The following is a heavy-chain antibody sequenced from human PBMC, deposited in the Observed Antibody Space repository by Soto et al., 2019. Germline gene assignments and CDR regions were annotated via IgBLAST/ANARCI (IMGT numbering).Heavy chain of an antibody. CDR2: VYYRGRS. Sequence: SETLPLTCTVSGGSVTNGSHYWGWIRQSPGKGLEWIGSVYYRGRSYSKSSVKSRVTISVDTSKNRFSLSLNSVTASDTAVYFCVSQRTTVPTQAYFDYWGPGALVTVSS. V-gene: IGHV4-39*01. D-gene: IGHD4-17*01. CDR1: GGSVTNGSHY. CDR3: VSQRTTVPTQAYFDY. J-gene: IGHJ4*02.